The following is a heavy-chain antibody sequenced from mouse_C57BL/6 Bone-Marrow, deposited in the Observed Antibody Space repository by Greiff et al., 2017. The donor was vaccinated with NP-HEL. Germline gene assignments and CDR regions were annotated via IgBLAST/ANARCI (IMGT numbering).Heavy chain of an antibody. J-gene: IGHJ4*01. Sequence: QVQLQQSGPELVKPGASVKISCKASGYAFSSSWMNWVKQRPGKGLEWIGRIYPGDGDTNYNGKFKGKATLTADKSSSTAYMQLSSLTSEDSAVYFCAREELGRGAMDYWGQGTSVTVSS. CDR3: AREELGRGAMDY. D-gene: IGHD4-1*01. V-gene: IGHV1-82*01. CDR2: IYPGDGDT. CDR1: GYAFSSSW.